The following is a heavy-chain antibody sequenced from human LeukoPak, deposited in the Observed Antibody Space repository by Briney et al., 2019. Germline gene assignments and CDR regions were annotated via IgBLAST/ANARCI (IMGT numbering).Heavy chain of an antibody. CDR2: ISSSGSTI. CDR1: GFTFSSYG. Sequence: PGRSLRLSCAASGFTFSSYGMNWVRQAPGKGLEWVSYISSSGSTIYYADSVKGRFTISRDNAKNSLYLQMNSLRAEDTAVYYCARDHDSSSWDYFDYWGQGTLVTVSS. D-gene: IGHD6-13*01. CDR3: ARDHDSSSWDYFDY. J-gene: IGHJ4*02. V-gene: IGHV3-48*04.